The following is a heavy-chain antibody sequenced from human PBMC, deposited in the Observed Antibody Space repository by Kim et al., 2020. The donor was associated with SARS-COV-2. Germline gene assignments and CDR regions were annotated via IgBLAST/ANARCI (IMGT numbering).Heavy chain of an antibody. Sequence: ASVKVSCKVSGYTLTELSMHWVRQAPGKGLEWMGGFDPEDGETIYAQKFQGRVTMTEDTSTDTAYMELSSLRSEDTAVYYCATSYSSGYSQGFDFDYWGQGTLVTVSS. CDR3: ATSYSSGYSQGFDFDY. V-gene: IGHV1-24*01. J-gene: IGHJ4*02. CDR1: GYTLTELS. CDR2: FDPEDGET. D-gene: IGHD3-22*01.